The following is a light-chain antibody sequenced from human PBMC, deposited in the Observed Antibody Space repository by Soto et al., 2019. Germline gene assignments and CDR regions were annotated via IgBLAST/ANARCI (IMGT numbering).Light chain of an antibody. J-gene: IGKJ3*01. V-gene: IGKV1-5*03. CDR1: QRISSW. CDR2: KAS. Sequence: DIQMTQSPSTLSASVGDRVTITCRASQRISSWLAWYQQKPGKAPKLLIYKASSLESGVPSRFSGSGSGTEFTLTISSLQPDDSATYYCQQYNSYSSTFGPGTKVDIK. CDR3: QQYNSYSST.